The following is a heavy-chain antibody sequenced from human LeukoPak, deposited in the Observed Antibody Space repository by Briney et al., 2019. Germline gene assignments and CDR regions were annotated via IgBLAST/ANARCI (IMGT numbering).Heavy chain of an antibody. CDR3: AREPTDSGMDV. D-gene: IGHD4-17*01. CDR1: GYTFTSYG. J-gene: IGHJ6*02. V-gene: IGHV1-8*02. Sequence: GASVKVSCKAPGYTFTSYGISWVRQATGQGLEWMGWMNPNSGNTGYTQKFQGRVTMTRNTSISTAYMELSSLRSEDTAVYYCAREPTDSGMDVWGQGTTVTVSS. CDR2: MNPNSGNT.